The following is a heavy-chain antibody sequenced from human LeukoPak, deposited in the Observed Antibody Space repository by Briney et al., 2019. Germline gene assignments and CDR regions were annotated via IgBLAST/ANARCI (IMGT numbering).Heavy chain of an antibody. CDR3: ARGLGSGWYEDY. J-gene: IGHJ4*02. V-gene: IGHV3-48*02. Sequence: GGSLRLSCAASGFTFSSYSMNWVRQAPGRGLEWLSYISSASSSIHYADSVKGRFTISRDNAKNSLYLQMNSLRDEDTAVYYCARGLGSGWYEDYWGQGTLVTVSS. CDR2: ISSASSSI. CDR1: GFTFSSYS. D-gene: IGHD6-19*01.